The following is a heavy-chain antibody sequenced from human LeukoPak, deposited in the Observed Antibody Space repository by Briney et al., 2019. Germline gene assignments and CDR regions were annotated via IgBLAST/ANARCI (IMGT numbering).Heavy chain of an antibody. Sequence: ASVTVSCKASGYTFTSYDINWVRQASGQGREGMGWMNPNSGNTGYAQKFHGRFTITRNTSFSTAYMEPSSLLSEDTAVYYCARGRYGDHYYYYYSSYMDVWGKGTTVTVSS. CDR3: ARGRYGDHYYYYYSSYMDV. V-gene: IGHV1-8*02. D-gene: IGHD4-17*01. CDR1: GYTFTSYD. J-gene: IGHJ6*03. CDR2: MNPNSGNT.